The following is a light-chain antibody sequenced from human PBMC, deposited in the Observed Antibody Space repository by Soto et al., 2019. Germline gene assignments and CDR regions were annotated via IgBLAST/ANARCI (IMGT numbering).Light chain of an antibody. CDR2: DVS. CDR1: SSDVGGYNY. CDR3: SSYTSSSTYV. Sequence: QYALTPPASVSGSPGQSIAISCTGTSSDVGGYNYVSWYQQHPGKAPKLMVYDVSNRPSGVSNRFSGSKSGNTASLTISGLQAEDEADYYCSSYTSSSTYVFGTGTKVTVL. V-gene: IGLV2-14*01. J-gene: IGLJ1*01.